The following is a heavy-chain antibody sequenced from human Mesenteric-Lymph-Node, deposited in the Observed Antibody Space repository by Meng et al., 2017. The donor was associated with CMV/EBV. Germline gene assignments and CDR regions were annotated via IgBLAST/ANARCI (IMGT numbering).Heavy chain of an antibody. V-gene: IGHV4-59*08. CDR3: ARVETAWNYFDY. CDR2: IYYSGST. CDR1: GGSISSYY. J-gene: IGHJ4*02. Sequence: SETLSLTCTVSGGSISSYYWSWIRQPPGKGLEWIGYIYYSGSTNYNPSLKSRVTISVDTSKNQFSLKVPSVTAADTAVYYCARVETAWNYFDYWGQGTLVTVSS. D-gene: IGHD1-1*01.